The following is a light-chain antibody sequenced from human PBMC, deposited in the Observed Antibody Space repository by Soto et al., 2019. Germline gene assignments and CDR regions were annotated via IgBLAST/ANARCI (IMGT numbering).Light chain of an antibody. CDR3: SSYTSSSTYV. V-gene: IGLV2-14*01. Sequence: QSALTQPASVSGSPGQSITISCTGTSSDVGGYNSVSWYRQHPGKAPKLMIYDVSNRPSGVSNRLSGSKSGNTASLTISGLQAEDEADYYCSSYTSSSTYVXGTGTKLTVL. CDR1: SSDVGGYNS. CDR2: DVS. J-gene: IGLJ1*01.